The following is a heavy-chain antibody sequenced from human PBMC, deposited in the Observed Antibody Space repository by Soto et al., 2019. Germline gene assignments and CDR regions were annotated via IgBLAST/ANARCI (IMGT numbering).Heavy chain of an antibody. Sequence: EVQLVESGGGLVQPGGSLRLSCAASGFTFSTYSMNWVRQAPGKGLEWLSYISSSANTIYYADSVKGRFTISRDNAKNSLYLQMNSLRDEDTAVYYCARDGTFSTLITHWGQGTLVTVSS. CDR2: ISSSANTI. CDR1: GFTFSTYS. V-gene: IGHV3-48*02. CDR3: ARDGTFSTLITH. D-gene: IGHD3-16*01. J-gene: IGHJ4*02.